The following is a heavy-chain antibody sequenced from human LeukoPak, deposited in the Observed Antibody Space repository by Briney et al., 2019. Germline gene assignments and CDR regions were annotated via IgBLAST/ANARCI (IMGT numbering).Heavy chain of an antibody. CDR1: GFTFSSYG. Sequence: PGGSLRLSCAASGFTFSSYGMSWVRQAPGKGLEWVSGISGSGGSTSHADSVKGRFTISRDNSKNTLYLQMNSLRAEDTAVYYCAKVTSSYGFDWFDPWGQGTLVTVSS. CDR3: AKVTSSYGFDWFDP. D-gene: IGHD5-18*01. V-gene: IGHV3-23*01. J-gene: IGHJ5*02. CDR2: ISGSGGST.